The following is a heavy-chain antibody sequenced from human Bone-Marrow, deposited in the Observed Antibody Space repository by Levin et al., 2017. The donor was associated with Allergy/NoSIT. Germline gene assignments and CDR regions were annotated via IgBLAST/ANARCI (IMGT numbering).Heavy chain of an antibody. J-gene: IGHJ6*03. CDR3: ARVQGYYYYYMDV. Sequence: RSSETLSLTCTVSGGSITSGDYYWTWIRQHPDKGLEWIGYISYSGNTDSHPSLKSRVAISVDTSKNQFSLSLSSVTAADTAVYHCARVQGYYYYYMDVWGKGTSVTVSS. CDR2: ISYSGNT. CDR1: GGSITSGDYY. V-gene: IGHV4-31*03.